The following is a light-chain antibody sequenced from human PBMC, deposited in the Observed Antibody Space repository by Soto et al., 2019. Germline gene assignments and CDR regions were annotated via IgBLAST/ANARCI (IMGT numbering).Light chain of an antibody. CDR2: GAS. J-gene: IGKJ4*01. V-gene: IGKV3-15*01. Sequence: EIVMTQSPATLSVSPGERATLSCRASQSVSSNLAWYQQKPGQAPRLLIYGASTRATGIPARFSGSRSGTEFTLTISSLQSEDFAVYYCQQHNDWPFTFGGGTKVEIK. CDR1: QSVSSN. CDR3: QQHNDWPFT.